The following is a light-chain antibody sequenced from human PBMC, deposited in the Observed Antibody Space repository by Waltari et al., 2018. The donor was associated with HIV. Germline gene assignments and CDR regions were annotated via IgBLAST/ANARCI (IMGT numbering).Light chain of an antibody. CDR1: SSYIGSGFT. Sequence: QPVLTPPPSVSGSPGQRRTLSCSGSSSYIGSGFTLHRHQQFPGTAPKLLIYRNHNRPSGVPDRFSGSKSGTSASLAITGLQSEDEADYYCQSYDNTLSGSAVFGGGTKLTVL. V-gene: IGLV1-40*01. CDR2: RNH. J-gene: IGLJ2*01. CDR3: QSYDNTLSGSAV.